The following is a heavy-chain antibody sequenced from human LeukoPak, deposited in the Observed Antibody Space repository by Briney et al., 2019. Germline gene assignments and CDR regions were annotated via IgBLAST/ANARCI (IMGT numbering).Heavy chain of an antibody. CDR3: ATWELLRRTPLDDAFDI. CDR2: ISSSSSYI. J-gene: IGHJ3*02. V-gene: IGHV3-21*01. Sequence: PGGSLRLSCAASGFTFSSYSMNWVRQAPGKGLECVSSISSSSSYIYYADSVKGRFTISRDNAKNSLYLQMNSLRAEDTAVYYCATWELLRRTPLDDAFDIWGQGTMVTVSS. D-gene: IGHD1-26*01. CDR1: GFTFSSYS.